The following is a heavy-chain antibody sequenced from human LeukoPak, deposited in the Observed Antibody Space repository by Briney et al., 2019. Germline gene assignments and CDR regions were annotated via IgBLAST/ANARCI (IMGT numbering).Heavy chain of an antibody. D-gene: IGHD2-2*01. CDR2: ISGGGGTT. V-gene: IGHV3-23*01. J-gene: IGHJ4*02. CDR1: GFTLSSYA. Sequence: GGSLRLSCAASGFTLSSYAMSWVRQAPGKGLEWVSAISGGGGTTYYADSVKGRFTISRDNSKNTLSLQMNGLRAEDTAVYYCAKSKTTSWSDFDYWGQGTLVTVSS. CDR3: AKSKTTSWSDFDY.